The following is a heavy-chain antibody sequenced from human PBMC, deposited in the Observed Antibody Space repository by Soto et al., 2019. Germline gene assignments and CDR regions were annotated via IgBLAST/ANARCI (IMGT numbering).Heavy chain of an antibody. CDR1: GFTFRDYY. D-gene: IGHD2-2*01. V-gene: IGHV3-11*01. Sequence: QVQLVESGGGLVKPGGSLRLSCAASGFTFRDYYMSWIRQAPGKGREWVSYISSSGSTIYYADSVKGRFTISRDNAKNSLYLQMNSLRAEDTAVYYCARGVVVPAATLYYYYGMDVWGQGTTVTVSS. CDR2: ISSSGSTI. CDR3: ARGVVVPAATLYYYYGMDV. J-gene: IGHJ6*02.